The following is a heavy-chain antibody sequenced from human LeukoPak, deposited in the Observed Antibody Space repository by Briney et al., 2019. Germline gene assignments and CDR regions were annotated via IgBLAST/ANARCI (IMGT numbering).Heavy chain of an antibody. V-gene: IGHV3-23*01. J-gene: IGHJ4*02. Sequence: EWVXVXXYCGCTTYYTDSVKRPFTISRDNSKTTLYLQMNSLTAEDTAVYYCAKDRYCSSTSCYGVIDYWGQGTLVTVSS. D-gene: IGHD2-2*01. CDR2: XXYCGCTT. CDR3: AKDRYCSSTSCYGVIDY.